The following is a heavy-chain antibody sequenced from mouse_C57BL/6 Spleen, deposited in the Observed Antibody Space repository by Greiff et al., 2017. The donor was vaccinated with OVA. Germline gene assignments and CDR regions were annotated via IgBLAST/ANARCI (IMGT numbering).Heavy chain of an antibody. CDR1: GYTFTSYW. J-gene: IGHJ3*01. CDR3: ATYYGSSPFSY. D-gene: IGHD1-1*01. V-gene: IGHV14-3*01. CDR2: IDPANGNT. Sequence: VQLQQPGAELVKPGASVKLSCKASGYTFTSYWMHWVKQRPGQGLEWIGMIDPANGNTKYAPKFQGKATITADTSSNTAYLQLSSLTSEDTAIYYCATYYGSSPFSYWGQGTLVTVSA.